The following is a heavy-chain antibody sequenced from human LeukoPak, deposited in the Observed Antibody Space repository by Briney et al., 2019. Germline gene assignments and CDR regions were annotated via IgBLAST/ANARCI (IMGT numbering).Heavy chain of an antibody. Sequence: SETLSLTCTVSGGSISSYYWSWIRQPAGKGLEWIGRIYTSGSTNYNPSLKSRVTMSVDTSKNQFSLKLSSVTAADTAVYYCARDLGYNWNDDNDPWGQGTLVTVSS. CDR2: IYTSGST. D-gene: IGHD1-20*01. J-gene: IGHJ5*02. CDR1: GGSISSYY. CDR3: ARDLGYNWNDDNDP. V-gene: IGHV4-4*07.